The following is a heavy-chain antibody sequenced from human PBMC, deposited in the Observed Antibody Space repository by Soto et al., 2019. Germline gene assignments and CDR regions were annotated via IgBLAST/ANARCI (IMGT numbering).Heavy chain of an antibody. Sequence: PSETLSLTCAVSSGPISSGNWWSWVRQPPGKGLEWIGEIYHSGSTNYNPSLKSRVTISVDKSKNQFSLKVSSVTAADTAVYYCAKRDYSNYVFDYWGQGTLVTVSS. J-gene: IGHJ4*02. CDR2: IYHSGST. CDR1: SGPISSGNW. CDR3: AKRDYSNYVFDY. D-gene: IGHD4-4*01. V-gene: IGHV4-4*02.